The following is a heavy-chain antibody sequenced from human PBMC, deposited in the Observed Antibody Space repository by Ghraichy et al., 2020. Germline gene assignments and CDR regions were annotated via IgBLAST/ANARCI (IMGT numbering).Heavy chain of an antibody. V-gene: IGHV3-48*01. CDR3: ARDLTFAGRLPNTFDY. CDR1: GFTFSSYS. Sequence: GGSLRLSCAASGFTFSSYSMNWVRQAPGKGLEWVSYISSSSSTIYYADSVKGRFTISRDNAKNSLYLQMNSLRAEDTAVYYCARDLTFAGRLPNTFDYWGQGTLVTVSS. D-gene: IGHD4-11*01. J-gene: IGHJ4*02. CDR2: ISSSSSTI.